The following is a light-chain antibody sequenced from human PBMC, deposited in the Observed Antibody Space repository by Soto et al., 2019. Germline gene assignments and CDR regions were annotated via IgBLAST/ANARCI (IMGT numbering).Light chain of an antibody. CDR3: AAWDDSRSGYV. J-gene: IGLJ1*01. Sequence: VLAQPPSASGTPGQRVTISCSGSSSNIGSNYVYWYQQLPGTAPKLLIYSNNQRPSGVPDRFSGSKSGTSASLAISGLRSEDEADYYCAAWDDSRSGYVFGTGTKVTVL. CDR2: SNN. V-gene: IGLV1-47*02. CDR1: SSNIGSNY.